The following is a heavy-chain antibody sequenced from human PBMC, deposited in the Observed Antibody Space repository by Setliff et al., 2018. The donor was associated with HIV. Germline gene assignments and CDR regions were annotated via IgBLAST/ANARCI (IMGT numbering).Heavy chain of an antibody. D-gene: IGHD4-17*01. CDR1: GGSITGYY. CDR3: ARSRPSLRAFDI. V-gene: IGHV4-59*01. Sequence: SETLSLTCTVSGGSITGYYWSWVRQPPGKGLEWIGYIFYSGTTNYSPSLNSRATISVDTSKNSFSLKLTSVTAADTAVYYCARSRPSLRAFDIWGQGTMVTVSS. J-gene: IGHJ3*02. CDR2: IFYSGTT.